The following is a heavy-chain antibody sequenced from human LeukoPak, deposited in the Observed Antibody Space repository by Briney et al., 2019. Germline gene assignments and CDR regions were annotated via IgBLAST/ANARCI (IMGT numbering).Heavy chain of an antibody. V-gene: IGHV3-64D*06. CDR1: GFTFSTYP. CDR3: LKDFDSSWSNWFDL. D-gene: IGHD6-13*01. CDR2: ISGNGVST. Sequence: GGSLRLSCSASGFTFSTYPMHWVRQGPGKGLEYVSAISGNGVSTYYADSVKGRFIISRDNSKNTLYLQMRSLRTEDTAVYYCLKDFDSSWSNWFDLWAREPWSPSPQ. J-gene: IGHJ5*02.